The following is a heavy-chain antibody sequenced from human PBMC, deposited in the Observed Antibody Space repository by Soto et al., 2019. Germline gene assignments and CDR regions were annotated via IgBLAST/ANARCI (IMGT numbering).Heavy chain of an antibody. CDR3: ARGEMGFDP. J-gene: IGHJ5*02. V-gene: IGHV4-34*01. CDR2: INHSGST. CDR1: GGSFSGYY. Sequence: QVQLQQWGAGLLKPSETLSLTCAVYGGSFSGYYWSWIRQPPGKGLEWIGEINHSGSTNYNPSLKSRVPISVDTSKTQSPLKLSSVTAAAPAVYYCARGEMGFDPWGQGTLVTVSS.